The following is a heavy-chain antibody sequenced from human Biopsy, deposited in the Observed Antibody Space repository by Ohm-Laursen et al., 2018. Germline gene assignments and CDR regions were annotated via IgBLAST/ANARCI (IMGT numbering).Heavy chain of an antibody. D-gene: IGHD4-11*01. J-gene: IGHJ6*02. CDR1: GDSVTKYY. V-gene: IGHV4-59*02. CDR2: IYYSVMT. CDR3: ARDSGILNYGNFKYYHYYGMDV. Sequence: TLSLTCTVSGDSVTKYYWSWIRQPPGKGLEWIGHIYYSVMTNYNPSLQSRVSISVDTSRNHVSLTLSSVTAADTAVYYCARDSGILNYGNFKYYHYYGMDVWGQGTKVTVSS.